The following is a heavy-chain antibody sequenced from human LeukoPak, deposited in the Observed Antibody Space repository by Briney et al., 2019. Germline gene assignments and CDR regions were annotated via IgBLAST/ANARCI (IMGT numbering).Heavy chain of an antibody. J-gene: IGHJ4*02. V-gene: IGHV3-11*05. CDR1: GLPFSDYY. D-gene: IGHD5-18*01. Sequence: GVSLRLSCAASGLPFSDYYMSWIRQAPGKGLELLSYISSSGSYTNYADSVKGRFTISRDNAENSLYLQMNSLRAEDTAVYYCARGERGYSYGCPLNYWGQGTLVTVSS. CDR3: ARGERGYSYGCPLNY. CDR2: ISSSGSYT.